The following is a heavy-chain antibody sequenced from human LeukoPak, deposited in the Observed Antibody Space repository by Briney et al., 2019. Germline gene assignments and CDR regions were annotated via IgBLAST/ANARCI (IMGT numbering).Heavy chain of an antibody. J-gene: IGHJ4*02. CDR3: ARVSDYPKEKFDF. CDR1: GGSISSFY. V-gene: IGHV4-59*01. CDR2: MSYSGTT. D-gene: IGHD3/OR15-3a*01. Sequence: SGTLSLTCTVSGGSISSFYWSWIRQPPGKGLEWLGYMSYSGTTKYNPSLKSRLTISMDTSKNQFSLKLSSVTAADTAVYFCARVSDYPKEKFDFWGQGTLVTVSS.